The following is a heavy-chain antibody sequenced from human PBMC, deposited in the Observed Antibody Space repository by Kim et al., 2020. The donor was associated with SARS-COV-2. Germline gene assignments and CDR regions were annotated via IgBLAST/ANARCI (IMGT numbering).Heavy chain of an antibody. D-gene: IGHD5-12*01. Sequence: YYTPSLKSRVTISVDTSKNQFSLKLRSVTAADTAVYYCARHDGYNFGFDPWGQGTLVTVSS. V-gene: IGHV4-39*01. CDR3: ARHDGYNFGFDP. J-gene: IGHJ5*02.